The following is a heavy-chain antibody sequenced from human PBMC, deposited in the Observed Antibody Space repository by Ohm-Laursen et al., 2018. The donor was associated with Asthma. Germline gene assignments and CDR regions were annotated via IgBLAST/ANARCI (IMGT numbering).Heavy chain of an antibody. J-gene: IGHJ6*02. CDR3: AKALVGAPLYYHYYGMDV. Sequence: SLRLSCTASGFTVSSNYMSWVRQAPGKGLEWVSVIYSGGSTYYADSVKGRFTISRDNSKNTLYLQMNSLRDEDTALYYCAKALVGAPLYYHYYGMDVWGQGTTVTVSS. D-gene: IGHD1-26*01. CDR1: GFTVSSNY. CDR2: IYSGGST. V-gene: IGHV3-53*05.